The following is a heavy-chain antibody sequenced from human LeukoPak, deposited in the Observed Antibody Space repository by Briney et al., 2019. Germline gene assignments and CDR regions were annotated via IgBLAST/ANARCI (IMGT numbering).Heavy chain of an antibody. CDR3: AGKLYFEY. J-gene: IGHJ4*02. V-gene: IGHV4-39*07. CDR2: IYTSGNI. CDR1: GGSISSSSYY. Sequence: SETLSLTCTVSGGSISSSSYYWGWIRQPPGKGLEWIGRIYTSGNIDYNPSLKSRVTMSVDTSKNQFSLKLSSVTAADTAVYYCAGKLYFEYWGQGTLVTVSS.